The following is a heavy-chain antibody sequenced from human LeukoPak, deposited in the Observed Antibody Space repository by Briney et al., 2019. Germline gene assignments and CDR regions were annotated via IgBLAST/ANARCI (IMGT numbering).Heavy chain of an antibody. Sequence: SSETLSLTCTDSGGSISSYYWSWIRQPPGKGLEWIGYIYYSGSTNYNPSLKSRVTISVDTSKNQFSLKLSSVTAADTAVYYCARHVEQRLTPFDYWGQGILVTVSS. D-gene: IGHD6-19*01. CDR1: GGSISSYY. CDR3: ARHVEQRLTPFDY. V-gene: IGHV4-59*08. CDR2: IYYSGST. J-gene: IGHJ4*02.